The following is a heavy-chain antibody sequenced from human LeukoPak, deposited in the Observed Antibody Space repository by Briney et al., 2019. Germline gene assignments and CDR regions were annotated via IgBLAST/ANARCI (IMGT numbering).Heavy chain of an antibody. Sequence: ASVKVSCKASGYTFTSYYMHWVRQAPGQGLEWMGIINPSGGSTSYAQKFQGRVTMTRDMSTSTVYMELSSLRSDDTAVYYCARVRALYYYDSSGYSDYWGQGTLVTVSS. D-gene: IGHD3-22*01. V-gene: IGHV1-46*01. CDR3: ARVRALYYYDSSGYSDY. CDR1: GYTFTSYY. J-gene: IGHJ4*02. CDR2: INPSGGST.